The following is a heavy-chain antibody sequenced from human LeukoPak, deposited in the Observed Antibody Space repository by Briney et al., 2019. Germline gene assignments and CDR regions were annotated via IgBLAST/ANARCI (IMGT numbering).Heavy chain of an antibody. V-gene: IGHV3-21*01. CDR3: ARAGQGAFDI. J-gene: IGHJ3*02. Sequence: GGSLRLSCAASGFTFSSYTMNWVRQAPGKGLEWVSYISGSSSYMYYADSLKGRFTISRDNAKNSLYLQMNSLRAEDTAVYYCARAGQGAFDIWGQGTMVTVSS. CDR2: ISGSSSYM. CDR1: GFTFSSYT.